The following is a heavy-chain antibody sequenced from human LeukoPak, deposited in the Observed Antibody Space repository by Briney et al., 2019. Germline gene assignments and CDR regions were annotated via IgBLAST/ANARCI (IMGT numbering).Heavy chain of an antibody. Sequence: GGSLRLSCAASGFTFSIYAMSWVHQAPGKGLEWVSAISGSGGNTYYADSVKGRFTISRDNSKTMLYLQMNSLRVEDTAVYYCARDRGYSPDVWGQGTTVTVSS. CDR3: ARDRGYSPDV. CDR1: GFTFSIYA. J-gene: IGHJ6*02. V-gene: IGHV3-23*01. CDR2: ISGSGGNT. D-gene: IGHD5-18*01.